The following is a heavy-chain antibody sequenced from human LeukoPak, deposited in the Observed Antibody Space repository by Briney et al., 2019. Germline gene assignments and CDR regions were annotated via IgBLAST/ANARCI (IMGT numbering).Heavy chain of an antibody. J-gene: IGHJ4*02. V-gene: IGHV3-7*03. Sequence: GGSLRLSCAASGFTFSNHWMSWVRQAPGRGPEWVANIKPDGSEKFYVDSVKGRFTISRDNTKNSLYLQMNSLRVEDTAVYYCARVSGYTSSWDHWGQGTPVTVSS. CDR2: IKPDGSEK. CDR3: ARVSGYTSSWDH. D-gene: IGHD6-13*01. CDR1: GFTFSNHW.